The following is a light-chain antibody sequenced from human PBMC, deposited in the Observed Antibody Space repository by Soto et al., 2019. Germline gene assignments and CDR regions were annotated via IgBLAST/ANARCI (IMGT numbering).Light chain of an antibody. CDR3: SSYAGSNNLKV. CDR2: EVN. V-gene: IGLV2-8*01. J-gene: IGLJ3*02. CDR1: SSDVGGYDL. Sequence: QSALTQPPSASGSPGQSVTISCTGTSSDVGGYDLVSWYQQHPGNAPKSMIYEVNRRPSGVPHRFSGSKSGNRAPLTVSGVQAEEEADYYCSSYAGSNNLKVFGGGTKLTVL.